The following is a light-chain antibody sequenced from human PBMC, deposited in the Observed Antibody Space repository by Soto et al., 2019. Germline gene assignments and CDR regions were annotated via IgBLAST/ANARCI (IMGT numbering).Light chain of an antibody. CDR3: QQYNSYWT. J-gene: IGKJ1*01. CDR2: DAS. CDR1: QSISSW. Sequence: DIQMTQSPSTLSASVGDRVTITCRASQSISSWLAWYQQKPGKAPKLLIYDASSLESGVPSRFSGSGSGTEFTLTSRRLQPYDFATYYCQQYNSYWTFGQGTKVEIK. V-gene: IGKV1-5*01.